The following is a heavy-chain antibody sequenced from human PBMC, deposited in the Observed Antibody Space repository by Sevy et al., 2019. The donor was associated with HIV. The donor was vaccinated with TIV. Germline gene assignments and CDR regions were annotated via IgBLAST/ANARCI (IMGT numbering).Heavy chain of an antibody. CDR3: AAEDKTWFGGTWRVFDI. Sequence: ASVKVSCKASGFAFTNSAVQWVRQARGQRLEWMGWIVVGSGVTNYAQKFHERVTVTTDRSTSTADMMLTSLRSDDTAVYYCAAEDKTWFGGTWRVFDIWGQGTLVTVSS. CDR1: GFAFTNSA. D-gene: IGHD3-16*01. J-gene: IGHJ3*02. CDR2: IVVGSGVT. V-gene: IGHV1-58*01.